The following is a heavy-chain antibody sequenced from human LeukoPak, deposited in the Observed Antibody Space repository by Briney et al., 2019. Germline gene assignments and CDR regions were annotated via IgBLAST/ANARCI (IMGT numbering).Heavy chain of an antibody. CDR3: AVGVDTAMPAFDI. J-gene: IGHJ3*02. CDR2: ITPSSGGT. V-gene: IGHV1-2*02. Sequence: GASVKVSCKASGYTLTDYYIHWVRQAPGQGLEWMGWITPSSGGTIYAQKFQGRVTMTRDMSISTAYMELSRLRSDDTAVYYCAVGVDTAMPAFDIWGQGTMVTVSS. D-gene: IGHD5-18*01. CDR1: GYTLTDYY.